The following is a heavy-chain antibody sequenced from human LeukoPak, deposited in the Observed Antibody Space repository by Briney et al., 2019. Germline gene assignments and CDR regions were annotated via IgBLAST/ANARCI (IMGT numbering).Heavy chain of an antibody. V-gene: IGHV3-48*04. CDR2: ISSSSSTI. CDR1: GFTFSSYS. D-gene: IGHD3-10*01. CDR3: AKDITADYYGSGKDY. Sequence: GGSLRLSCAASGFTFSSYSMNWVRQAPGKGLEWVSYISSSSSTIYYADSVKGRFTISRDNAKNSLYLQMNSLRAEDTALYYCAKDITADYYGSGKDYWGQGTLVTVSS. J-gene: IGHJ4*02.